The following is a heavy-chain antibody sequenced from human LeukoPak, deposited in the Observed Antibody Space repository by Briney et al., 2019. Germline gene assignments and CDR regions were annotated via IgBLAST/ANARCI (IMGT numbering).Heavy chain of an antibody. Sequence: ASVKVSCKASGYTFTSYVMHWVRQAPGQRREWMGWINAGNGNTKYSQKFQGRVTITRDTSASTAYMELSSLRSEDTAVYYCARPPRSYSSGWYVFDYWGQGTLVTVSS. CDR1: GYTFTSYV. D-gene: IGHD6-19*01. CDR3: ARPPRSYSSGWYVFDY. V-gene: IGHV1-3*01. CDR2: INAGNGNT. J-gene: IGHJ4*02.